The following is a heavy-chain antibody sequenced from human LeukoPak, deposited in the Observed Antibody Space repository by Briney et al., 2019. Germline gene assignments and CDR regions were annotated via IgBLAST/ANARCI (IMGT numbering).Heavy chain of an antibody. J-gene: IGHJ5*02. CDR2: INPNSTAT. V-gene: IGHV1-2*02. Sequence: GASVKVSCKASGYTFTANYIHWVRQAPPQGREWMGWINPNSTATSYAQNFQGRVTMTRDTSMTTHYMELSRLTSDDTAVYYCARGVGSSWFADWGQGTLVTVSS. CDR3: ARGVGSSWFAD. CDR1: GYTFTANY. D-gene: IGHD6-13*01.